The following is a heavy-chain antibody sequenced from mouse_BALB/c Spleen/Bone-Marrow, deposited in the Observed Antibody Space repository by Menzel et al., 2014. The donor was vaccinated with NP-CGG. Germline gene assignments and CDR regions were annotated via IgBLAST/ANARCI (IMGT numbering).Heavy chain of an antibody. CDR2: IDPANGNT. Sequence: VQLKESGAELVKPGASVKLSCTASGFNIKDTYMHWVKQRPEQGLEWIGRIDPANGNTKYDPKFQGKATITADTSSNTAYLQLSSLSSEDTAVYYCARGGTTATWYFGVWGAGTTVTVSS. V-gene: IGHV14-3*02. D-gene: IGHD1-2*01. CDR1: GFNIKDTY. J-gene: IGHJ1*01. CDR3: ARGGTTATWYFGV.